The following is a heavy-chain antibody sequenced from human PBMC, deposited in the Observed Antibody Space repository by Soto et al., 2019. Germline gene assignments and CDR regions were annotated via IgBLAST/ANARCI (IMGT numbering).Heavy chain of an antibody. CDR2: ISAYNGNA. V-gene: IGHV1-18*01. D-gene: IGHD2-2*01. CDR3: ARVGSYCSSSDCHDY. Sequence: QVQLVQSGAEVKKPGASVKVSCKTCGYPFTNYGVSWVRQATGQGLEWMGWISAYNGNADYSENFQGRVTMTTETSTNTGYMELRSLRFDDTALYYCARVGSYCSSSDCHDYWGQGTLVTVSS. CDR1: GYPFTNYG. J-gene: IGHJ4*02.